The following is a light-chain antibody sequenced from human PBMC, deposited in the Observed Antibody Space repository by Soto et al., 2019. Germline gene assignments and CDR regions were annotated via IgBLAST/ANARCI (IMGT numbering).Light chain of an antibody. Sequence: DIQMTQSPSSLSASVGDRVTITCRASQSISSYLNWYQQKPGKAPKILIYAASSLQSGVRSRFSGSGSGTDFTLTISSLQPEDFATYYCQQSYSTPITFGPGTKVDIK. CDR1: QSISSY. V-gene: IGKV1-39*01. CDR2: AAS. CDR3: QQSYSTPIT. J-gene: IGKJ3*01.